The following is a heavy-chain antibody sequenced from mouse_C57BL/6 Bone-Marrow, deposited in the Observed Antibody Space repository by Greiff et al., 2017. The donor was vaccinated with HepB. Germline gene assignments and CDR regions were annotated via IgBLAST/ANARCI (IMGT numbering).Heavy chain of an antibody. CDR1: GYTFTSYW. CDR3: ARLYYYGSSYDWYFDV. Sequence: QVQLQQPGTELVKPGASVKLSCKASGYTFTSYWMHWVKQRPGQGLEWIGNINPSNGGTNYNEKFKSKATLTVDKSSRTAYMQLSSLTSEDSAVDYCARLYYYGSSYDWYFDVWGTGTTVTVSS. V-gene: IGHV1-53*01. CDR2: INPSNGGT. J-gene: IGHJ1*03. D-gene: IGHD1-1*01.